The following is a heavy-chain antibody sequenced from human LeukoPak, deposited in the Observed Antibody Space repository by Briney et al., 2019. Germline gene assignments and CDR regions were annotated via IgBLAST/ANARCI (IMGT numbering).Heavy chain of an antibody. CDR2: ISTSGSTI. CDR3: ARVYGGNGDAFDI. CDR1: GFTFSSYE. D-gene: IGHD4-23*01. V-gene: IGHV3-48*03. J-gene: IGHJ3*02. Sequence: GGSLRLSCAASGFTFSSYEMNWVRQAPGKGLEWVSYISTSGSTIYYADSVKGRFIISRDNAKNSLYLQMNSLRAEDTALYYCARVYGGNGDAFDIWGQGTMVTVSS.